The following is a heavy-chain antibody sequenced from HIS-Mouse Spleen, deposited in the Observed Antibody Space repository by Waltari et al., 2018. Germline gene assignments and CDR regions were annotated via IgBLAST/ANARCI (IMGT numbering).Heavy chain of an antibody. CDR1: GFTFSSYS. CDR2: ISSSSSTI. D-gene: IGHD1-20*01. V-gene: IGHV3-48*01. CDR3: ARDRGERYNWNYGY. J-gene: IGHJ4*02. Sequence: EVQLVESGGGLVQPGGSLRLSCAASGFTFSSYSMNWVRQAPGKGLEWVSYISSSSSTIYYADSVKGRFTISRDNAKNSLYLQMNSLRAEDTAVYYCARDRGERYNWNYGYWGQGTLVTVSS.